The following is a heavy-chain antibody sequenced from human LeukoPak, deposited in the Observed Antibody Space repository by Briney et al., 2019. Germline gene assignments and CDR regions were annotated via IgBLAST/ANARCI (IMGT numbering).Heavy chain of an antibody. Sequence: GGSLRLSCAASGFTFSSYWMSWVRQAPGKGLEWVANIKQDGSEKYYVDSVKGRFTISRDKAKNSLYLQMNSLRAEDTAVYYCARDGWSGYSYGCTHYYYYYMDVWGKGTTVTVSS. V-gene: IGHV3-7*01. CDR2: IKQDGSEK. CDR3: ARDGWSGYSYGCTHYYYYYMDV. CDR1: GFTFSSYW. J-gene: IGHJ6*03. D-gene: IGHD5-18*01.